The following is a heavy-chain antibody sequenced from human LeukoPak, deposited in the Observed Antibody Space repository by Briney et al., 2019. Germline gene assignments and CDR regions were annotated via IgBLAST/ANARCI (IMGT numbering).Heavy chain of an antibody. CDR1: GFTFDDYA. D-gene: IGHD6-13*01. CDR3: AKGSSSSYLDAFDI. Sequence: GRSLRLSCAASGFTFDDYAMHWVRQAPGKGLEWVSGISWNSGTIGYADSVKGRFTISRDNAKNSLYLQMNSLRAEDTAFYYCAKGSSSSYLDAFDIWGQGTLVTVSS. CDR2: ISWNSGTI. J-gene: IGHJ3*02. V-gene: IGHV3-9*01.